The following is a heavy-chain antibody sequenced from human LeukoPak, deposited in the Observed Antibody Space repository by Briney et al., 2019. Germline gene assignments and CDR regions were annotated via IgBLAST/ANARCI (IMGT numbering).Heavy chain of an antibody. J-gene: IGHJ4*02. CDR1: GGSFSGYF. Sequence: SETLSLTCAVYGGSFSGYFWSWIRQPPGKGLEWIGEINHSGSTNYNPSLKSRVTISVDTSKNQFSLKLSSVTAADTAVYYCASVFNYYGSGSYYSGRLDYWGQGTLVIVSS. CDR3: ASVFNYYGSGSYYSGRLDY. V-gene: IGHV4-34*01. CDR2: INHSGST. D-gene: IGHD3-10*01.